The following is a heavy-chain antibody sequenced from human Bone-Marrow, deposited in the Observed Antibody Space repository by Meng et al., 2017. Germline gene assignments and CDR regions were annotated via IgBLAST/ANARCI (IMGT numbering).Heavy chain of an antibody. D-gene: IGHD3-10*01. Sequence: ASVKVSCKASGYTFTSYGISWVRQAPGQGLEWMGWISAYNGNTNYAQKLQGRVTMTTDTSTSTAYMELSRLRSDDTAVYYCAGPANGSGSREIPKNYYYYGMDVWGQGTTVTVSS. CDR2: ISAYNGNT. CDR3: AGPANGSGSREIPKNYYYYGMDV. CDR1: GYTFTSYG. J-gene: IGHJ6*02. V-gene: IGHV1-18*01.